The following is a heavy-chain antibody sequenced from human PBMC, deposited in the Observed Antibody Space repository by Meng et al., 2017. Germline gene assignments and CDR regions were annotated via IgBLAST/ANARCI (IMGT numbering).Heavy chain of an antibody. Sequence: GYLVESGGGLVQTGGCLRLSCADSGFTFGSYAMSWVSQAPGKGLEWVSAVSGSGGSTYYADSVKGRFTISRDNSQNTLYLQMNSLRAEDTAVYYCVKVWGSGYWGQGTLVTVAA. CDR1: GFTFGSYA. J-gene: IGHJ4*02. CDR2: VSGSGGST. CDR3: VKVWGSGY. D-gene: IGHD7-27*01. V-gene: IGHV3-23*04.